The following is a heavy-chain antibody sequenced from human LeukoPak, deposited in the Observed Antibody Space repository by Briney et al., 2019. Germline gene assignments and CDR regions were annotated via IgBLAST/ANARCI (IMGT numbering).Heavy chain of an antibody. D-gene: IGHD6-19*01. Sequence: GESLKISCKASGYRFTSYWIGWVRQMPGKGLEWMGMIYPGDSEVRYGAAFQGQVNISADKSVNTAYLQWSSLKASDTAIYYCATEIGSGWFYDYWGQGTLVTVSS. J-gene: IGHJ4*02. CDR2: IYPGDSEV. CDR1: GYRFTSYW. CDR3: ATEIGSGWFYDY. V-gene: IGHV5-51*01.